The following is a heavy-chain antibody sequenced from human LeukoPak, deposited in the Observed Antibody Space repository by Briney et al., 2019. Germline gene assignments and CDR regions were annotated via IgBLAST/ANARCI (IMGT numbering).Heavy chain of an antibody. Sequence: GGSLRLSCAASGFTFSSYAMSWVRQAPGKGLEWVANIKQDGSEKYYVDSVKGRFTISRDNAKNSLYLQMNSLRAEDTAVYYCARDFATYYYDSSGSNFDYWGQGTLVTVSS. J-gene: IGHJ4*02. CDR1: GFTFSSYA. V-gene: IGHV3-7*01. CDR3: ARDFATYYYDSSGSNFDY. CDR2: IKQDGSEK. D-gene: IGHD3-22*01.